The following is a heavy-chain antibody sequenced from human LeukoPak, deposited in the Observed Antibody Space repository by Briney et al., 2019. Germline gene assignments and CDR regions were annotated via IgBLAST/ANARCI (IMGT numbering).Heavy chain of an antibody. Sequence: HPGGSLRLSCAASGFTFSSYAMSWVRQAPGKGLEWVSAISGSGGSTYYADSVKGRFTISRDNSKNTLYLQMNSLRAEDTAVYYCAKDLNRVAAPRGLSDYWGQGTLVTVSS. D-gene: IGHD2-15*01. CDR1: GFTFSSYA. CDR3: AKDLNRVAAPRGLSDY. CDR2: ISGSGGST. J-gene: IGHJ4*02. V-gene: IGHV3-23*01.